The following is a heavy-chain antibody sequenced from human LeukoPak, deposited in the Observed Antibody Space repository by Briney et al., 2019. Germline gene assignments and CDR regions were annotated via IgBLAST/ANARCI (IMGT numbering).Heavy chain of an antibody. Sequence: SETLSLTCTVSDRSIRYYYWSWIRQSPGTGLEWIGYIYYSGTTNYNPSLKRRVTISVDTSKNQFSLQLRSVTAADTAVYYCAREDPQTTVPEGMDVWGQGTTVTVSS. J-gene: IGHJ6*02. CDR3: AREDPQTTVPEGMDV. CDR2: IYYSGTT. V-gene: IGHV4-59*01. CDR1: DRSIRYYY. D-gene: IGHD4-17*01.